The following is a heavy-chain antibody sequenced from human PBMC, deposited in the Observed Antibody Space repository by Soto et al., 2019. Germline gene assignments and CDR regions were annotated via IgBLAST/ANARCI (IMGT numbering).Heavy chain of an antibody. CDR3: AADPYCGGDCYFDY. J-gene: IGHJ4*02. CDR1: GFTFFTSA. D-gene: IGHD2-21*02. Sequence: SVKVSCQASGFTFFTSAVQWLRQARGQRLGWIGWIVVGSGNANYAQKFEERVTITRDMSTNTAYMELTSLRSEDTAVYYCAADPYCGGDCYFDYWGQGIMVTVSS. V-gene: IGHV1-58*01. CDR2: IVVGSGNA.